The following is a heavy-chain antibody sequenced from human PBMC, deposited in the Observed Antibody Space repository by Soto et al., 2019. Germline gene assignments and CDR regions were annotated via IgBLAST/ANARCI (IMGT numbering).Heavy chain of an antibody. CDR1: GFTFSSYA. V-gene: IGHV3-23*01. Sequence: GGSLRLSCAASGFTFSSYAMSWVRQAPGKGLEWVSAISGSGGSTYYADSVKGRFTISRDNSKNTLYLQMNSLRAEDTAVYYCAKDQRRIIIVGATVGGDYWGQGTLVTVSS. J-gene: IGHJ4*02. CDR2: ISGSGGST. D-gene: IGHD1-26*01. CDR3: AKDQRRIIIVGATVGGDY.